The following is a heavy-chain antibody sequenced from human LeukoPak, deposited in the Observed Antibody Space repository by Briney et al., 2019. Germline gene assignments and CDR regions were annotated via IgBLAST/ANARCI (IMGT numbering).Heavy chain of an antibody. CDR1: GGSFSGYY. J-gene: IGHJ4*02. V-gene: IGHV4-34*01. CDR3: ARARGVVTAMPDY. CDR2: INHSGST. Sequence: SETLSLTCAVYGGSFSGYYWSWIRQPPGKGLEWIGEINHSGSTNYNPSLKSRVTISVDTSKNQFSLKLSSVTAADTAVYYCARARGVVTAMPDYWGQGTLVTVSS. D-gene: IGHD2-21*02.